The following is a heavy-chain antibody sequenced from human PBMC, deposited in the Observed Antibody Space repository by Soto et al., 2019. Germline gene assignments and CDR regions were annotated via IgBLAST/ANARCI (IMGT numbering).Heavy chain of an antibody. V-gene: IGHV5-10-1*01. J-gene: IGHJ4*02. CDR2: IDPSDSYT. CDR3: ARLPHSDFWSGYSYYFDY. CDR1: GYSFTSYW. D-gene: IGHD3-3*01. Sequence: GESLKISCKGSGYSFTSYWISWVRQMPGKGLEWMGRIDPSDSYTNYSPSFQGHVTISADKSISTAYLQWSSLKASDTAMYYCARLPHSDFWSGYSYYFDYWGQGTRVTVS.